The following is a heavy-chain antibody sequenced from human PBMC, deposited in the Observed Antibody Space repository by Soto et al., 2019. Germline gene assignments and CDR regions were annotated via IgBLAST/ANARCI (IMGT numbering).Heavy chain of an antibody. V-gene: IGHV1-46*03. CDR2: INPSVGST. D-gene: IGHD1-26*01. CDR3: ASTLGARFDY. Sequence: ASVKVSCKASGYTFASQNMHWVRQAPGQGLEWMGVINPSVGSTTYAQKFQGRVTMTRDTSTSTVYMEVSSLRSEDTAVYYCASTLGARFDYWGQGTLVTVSS. CDR1: GYTFASQN. J-gene: IGHJ4*02.